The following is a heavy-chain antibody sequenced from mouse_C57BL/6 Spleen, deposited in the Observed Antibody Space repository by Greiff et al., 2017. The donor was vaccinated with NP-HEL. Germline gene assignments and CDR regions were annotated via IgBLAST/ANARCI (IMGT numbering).Heavy chain of an antibody. CDR1: GYAFSSYW. D-gene: IGHD3-2*02. V-gene: IGHV1-80*01. CDR2: IYPGDGDT. Sequence: VKLMESGAELVKPGASVKISCKASGYAFSSYWMNWVKQRPGKGLEWIGQIYPGDGDTNYNGKFKGKATLTADRSSSTAYMQLSSLTSEDSAVYFCARSGSGVAYWGQGTLVTVSA. J-gene: IGHJ3*01. CDR3: ARSGSGVAY.